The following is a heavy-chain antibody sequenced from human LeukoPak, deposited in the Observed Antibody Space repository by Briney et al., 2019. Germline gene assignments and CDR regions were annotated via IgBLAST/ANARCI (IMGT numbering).Heavy chain of an antibody. D-gene: IGHD3-16*01. J-gene: IGHJ5*02. CDR2: INPNSGGT. V-gene: IGHV1-2*02. Sequence: ASVKVSCKASGYTFTSYYMHWVRQAPGQGLEWMGWINPNSGGTNYAQKFQGRVTMTRDTSISTAYMELSSLRSEDTAVYYCAREGGSIDWFDPWGQGTLVTVSS. CDR3: AREGGSIDWFDP. CDR1: GYTFTSYY.